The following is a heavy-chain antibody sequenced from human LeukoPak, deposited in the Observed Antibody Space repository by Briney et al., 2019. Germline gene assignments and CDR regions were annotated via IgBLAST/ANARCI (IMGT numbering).Heavy chain of an antibody. CDR3: VKDSSTTSWYFAFDV. D-gene: IGHD2-2*01. CDR1: GFTFTSYA. Sequence: GGSLRLSCGASGFTFTSYAMSWIRQAPGKGLEWVSSFGLYGGTTHYADSVKGRFTISRDNSKNTLYLQMTSLRADDTAVCYCVKDSSTTSWYFAFDVWGQGTMVAVSS. CDR2: FGLYGGTT. V-gene: IGHV3-23*01. J-gene: IGHJ3*01.